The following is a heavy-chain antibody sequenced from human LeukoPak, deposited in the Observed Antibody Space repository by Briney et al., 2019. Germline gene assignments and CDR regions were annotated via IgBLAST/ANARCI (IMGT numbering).Heavy chain of an antibody. CDR2: AYDDRDNK. D-gene: IGHD1-26*01. J-gene: IGHJ4*02. V-gene: IGHV3-33*01. CDR1: GFTFISYG. Sequence: GGSLRLSCAASGFTFISYGMHWVRQSPGKGLEWVAVAYDDRDNKYHADSVKGRFTVSKDNSKRTLYLQMSSLRAEDTAIYYCATGGLYFYSDWGQGILVTVSS. CDR3: ATGGLYFYSD.